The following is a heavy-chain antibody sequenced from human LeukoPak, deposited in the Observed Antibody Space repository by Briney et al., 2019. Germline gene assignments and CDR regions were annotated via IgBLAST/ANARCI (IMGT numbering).Heavy chain of an antibody. D-gene: IGHD6-13*01. V-gene: IGHV4-4*07. CDR1: GVSISSYY. J-gene: IGHJ2*01. CDR2: IYTSGTT. Sequence: SETLSLTCAVSGVSISSYYWTWIRQPAGKELEWIGLIYTSGTTNYNPSVKSRVTMSVDTSKNRFSLKLNSVTAADTAVYYCARKAASNWYFDLWGRGTLVTVSS. CDR3: ARKAASNWYFDL.